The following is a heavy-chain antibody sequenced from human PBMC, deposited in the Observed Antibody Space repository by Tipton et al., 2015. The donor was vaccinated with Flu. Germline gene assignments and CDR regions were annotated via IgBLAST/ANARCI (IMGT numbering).Heavy chain of an antibody. CDR3: TKGHQGGLSQIDY. D-gene: IGHD1-26*01. V-gene: IGHV3-15*01. CDR2: IKRISDGGTT. Sequence: QLMQSGGGLVKPGGSLRLSCVLSGFPFTDAWMTWVRQAPGKGLEWLGRIKRISDGGTTEYAAPVKGRFSISKEYSTSTLFLQLNSLRIEDTAVYYCTKGHQGGLSQIDYWGQGSLVTVSS. CDR1: GFPFTDAW. J-gene: IGHJ4*02.